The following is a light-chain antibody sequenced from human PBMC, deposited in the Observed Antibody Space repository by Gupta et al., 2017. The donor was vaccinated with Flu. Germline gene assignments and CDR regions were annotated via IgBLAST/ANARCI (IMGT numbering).Light chain of an antibody. CDR3: NSYSSSTTLIV. CDR2: DVS. CDR1: DY. J-gene: IGLJ2*01. V-gene: IGLV2-14*03. Sequence: DYVSWYQQHPGTAPKLMISDVSNRPSGVSNRFSGSKSGNTPSLTISGLQSHSEAAYSFNSYSSSTTLIVFGAGTKLTVL.